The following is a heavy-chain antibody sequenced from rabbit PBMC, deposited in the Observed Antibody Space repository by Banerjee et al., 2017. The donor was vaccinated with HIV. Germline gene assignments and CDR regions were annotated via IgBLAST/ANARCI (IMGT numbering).Heavy chain of an antibody. J-gene: IGHJ4*01. D-gene: IGHD7-1*01. CDR1: GFDFSSYG. CDR2: IDPVFGST. V-gene: IGHV1S47*01. CDR3: ARGLYAGYAGYGYYFNL. Sequence: QEQLVESGGGPVQPGGSLKLSCKASGFDFSSYGVSWVRQAPGKGLEWIGYIDPVFGSTIYASWVNGRFTISSHNAQNTLYLQLNSLTAADTATYFCARGLYAGYAGYGYYFNLWGPGTLVTVS.